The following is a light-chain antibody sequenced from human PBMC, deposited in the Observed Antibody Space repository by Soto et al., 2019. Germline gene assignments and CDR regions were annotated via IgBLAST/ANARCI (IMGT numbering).Light chain of an antibody. CDR2: DAS. J-gene: IGKJ3*01. V-gene: IGKV1-12*01. CDR3: QQAGSFPIT. CDR1: QGIGKW. Sequence: DIPMTQSPSSVSASVGDTVTITCRASQGIGKWLAWYQQKPGKVPNLLIYDASSLQGGVPSRFSGSGSGTDFTLTISSLQPEDFATYFCQQAGSFPITFGPGTKVEMK.